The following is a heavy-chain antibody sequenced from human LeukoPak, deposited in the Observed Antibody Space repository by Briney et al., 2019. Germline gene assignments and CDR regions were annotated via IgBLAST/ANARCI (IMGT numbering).Heavy chain of an antibody. V-gene: IGHV3-64D*06. CDR1: GFTFSTSA. Sequence: GGSLRLSCSASGFTFSTSAIHWVRQAPGKGLEYVSAISSNGGSTYHAGSVKGRFTISRDNSKNTLSLQMSSLRPEDTAVYYCVKLPYSDTSAYYVDYWGQGTLVTVSS. CDR3: VKLPYSDTSAYYVDY. D-gene: IGHD3-22*01. CDR2: ISSNGGST. J-gene: IGHJ4*02.